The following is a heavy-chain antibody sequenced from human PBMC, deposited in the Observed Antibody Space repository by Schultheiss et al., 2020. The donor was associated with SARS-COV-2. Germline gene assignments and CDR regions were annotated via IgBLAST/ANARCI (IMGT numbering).Heavy chain of an antibody. CDR3: ARVGLERWLQLAGVGDYGMDV. Sequence: GGSLRLSCAASGFTFSGSAMHWVRQAPGKGLEWVAVISYDGSNKYYADSVKGRFTISRDNSKNMLYLQMNSLRAEDTAVYYCARVGLERWLQLAGVGDYGMDVWGQGTTVTVSS. D-gene: IGHD5-24*01. CDR2: ISYDGSNK. J-gene: IGHJ6*02. V-gene: IGHV3-30*04. CDR1: GFTFSGSA.